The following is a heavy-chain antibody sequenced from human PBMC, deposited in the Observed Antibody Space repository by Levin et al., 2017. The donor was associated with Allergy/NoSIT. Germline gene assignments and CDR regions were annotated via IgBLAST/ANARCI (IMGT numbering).Heavy chain of an antibody. CDR3: ARGDKEDYYDSSGYYYLVFDY. V-gene: IGHV4-59*01. CDR2: IYYSGST. Sequence: SETLSLTCTVSGGSISSYYWSWIRQPPGKGLEWIGYIYYSGSTNYNPSLKSRVTISVDTSKNQFSLKLSSVTAADTAVYYCARGDKEDYYDSSGYYYLVFDYWGQGTLVTVSS. J-gene: IGHJ4*02. CDR1: GGSISSYY. D-gene: IGHD3-22*01.